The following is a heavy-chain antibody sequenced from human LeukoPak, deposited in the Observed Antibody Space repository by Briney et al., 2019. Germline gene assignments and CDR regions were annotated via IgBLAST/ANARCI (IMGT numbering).Heavy chain of an antibody. CDR1: GYTFTSYA. D-gene: IGHD3-9*01. J-gene: IGHJ4*02. CDR2: INTNTGNP. V-gene: IGHV7-4-1*02. Sequence: ASVKVSCKASGYTFTSYAMNWVRQAPGQGLEWMGWINTNTGNPTYAQGFTGRFVFSLDTSVSTSYLQISSLKAEDTAVYYCARGLYDILTGSHFDYWGQGTLVTVSS. CDR3: ARGLYDILTGSHFDY.